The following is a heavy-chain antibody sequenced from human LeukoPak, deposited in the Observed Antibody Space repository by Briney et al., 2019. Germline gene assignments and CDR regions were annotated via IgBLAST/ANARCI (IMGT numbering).Heavy chain of an antibody. Sequence: SETLSLTCAVSGGSISSFHWSWIRQPAGKGLEWIGRIYTSGITNYNPSLKSRVAISVATSKNQFSLELSSVPAADTAVYYCAREPGSSGWYYWYFDLWGRGTLVTVSS. V-gene: IGHV4-4*07. CDR3: AREPGSSGWYYWYFDL. CDR1: GGSISSFH. J-gene: IGHJ2*01. D-gene: IGHD6-19*01. CDR2: IYTSGIT.